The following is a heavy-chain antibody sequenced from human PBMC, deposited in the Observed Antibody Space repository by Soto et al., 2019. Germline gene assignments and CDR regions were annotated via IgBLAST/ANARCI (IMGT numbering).Heavy chain of an antibody. J-gene: IGHJ6*02. V-gene: IGHV4-4*07. D-gene: IGHD6-13*01. CDR1: GGSISSYY. Sequence: KASETLSLTCTVSGGSISSYYWSWIRQPAGKGLEWIGRIYTSGSTNYNPSLKSRVTMSVDTSKNQFSLKLSSVTAADTAVYYCASGYSSSWSYGMDVWGQGTTVTVSS. CDR2: IYTSGST. CDR3: ASGYSSSWSYGMDV.